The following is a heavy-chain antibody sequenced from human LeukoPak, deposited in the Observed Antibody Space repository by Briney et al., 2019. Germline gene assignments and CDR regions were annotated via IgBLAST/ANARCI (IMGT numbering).Heavy chain of an antibody. CDR3: AKTGFQWGDYYYYMDV. V-gene: IGHV3-30*02. Sequence: TGGSLRLSCAASDFTFSDYGMHWVRQAPGKGLEWVAFIRYDETTKYYADSVEGRFTISRDNSKNTLYLQMTSLRVEDTAVYSCAKTGFQWGDYYYYMDVWSKGTTVTVSS. CDR1: DFTFSDYG. D-gene: IGHD1-14*01. CDR2: IRYDETTK. J-gene: IGHJ6*03.